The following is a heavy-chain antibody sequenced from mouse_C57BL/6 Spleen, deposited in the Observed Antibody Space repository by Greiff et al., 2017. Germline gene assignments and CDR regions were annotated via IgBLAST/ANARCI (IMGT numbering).Heavy chain of an antibody. D-gene: IGHD2-4*01. J-gene: IGHJ3*01. CDR3: VRPSYDYAFAY. CDR2: IRSKSNNYAT. Sequence: EVQLVESGGGLVQPKGSLKLSCAASGFSFNTYAMNWVRQAPGKGLEWVARIRSKSNNYATYYADSVKDRFTISRDDSESMLYLQMNNLKTEDTAMYYCVRPSYDYAFAYWGQGTLVTVSA. V-gene: IGHV10-1*01. CDR1: GFSFNTYA.